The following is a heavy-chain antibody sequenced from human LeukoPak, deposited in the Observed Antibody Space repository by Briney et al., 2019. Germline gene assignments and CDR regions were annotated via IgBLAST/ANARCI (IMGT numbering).Heavy chain of an antibody. Sequence: GGSLRLSCAASGFTFSTSWMHWVRQAPGKGLVWVSRINTDGSSTTYADSVKGRFTISRDNTKSTLYLQMNSLRVEDTAVYYCASDYGGNLGLSAFDIWGQGTMVIVSS. V-gene: IGHV3-74*01. CDR1: GFTFSTSW. CDR3: ASDYGGNLGLSAFDI. J-gene: IGHJ3*02. D-gene: IGHD4-23*01. CDR2: INTDGSST.